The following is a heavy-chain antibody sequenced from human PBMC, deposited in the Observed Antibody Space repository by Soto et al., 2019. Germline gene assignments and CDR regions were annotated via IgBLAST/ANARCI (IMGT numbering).Heavy chain of an antibody. Sequence: PGGSLRLSCAASGFTFSSYWMHWVRQAPGKGLVWVSRINSDGSSTSYADSVEGRFTISRDNAKNTLYLQMNSLRAEDTAVYYCARDWSTYYYGMDVWGQGTTVTVSS. D-gene: IGHD4-17*01. V-gene: IGHV3-74*01. CDR2: INSDGSST. CDR3: ARDWSTYYYGMDV. CDR1: GFTFSSYW. J-gene: IGHJ6*02.